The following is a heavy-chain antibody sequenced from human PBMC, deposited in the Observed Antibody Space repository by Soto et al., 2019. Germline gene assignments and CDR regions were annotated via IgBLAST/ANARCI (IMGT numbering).Heavy chain of an antibody. Sequence: SETLSVTCTVSGGSISSGGYYWSWIRQHPGKGLEWIGYIYYSGSTYYNPSLKSRVTISVDTSKNQFSLKLSSVTAADTAVYYCARGYCSGGRCYLRPRLMDVWGQGTTVPVS. CDR1: GGSISSGGYY. J-gene: IGHJ6*02. V-gene: IGHV4-31*03. CDR2: IYYSGST. D-gene: IGHD2-15*01. CDR3: ARGYCSGGRCYLRPRLMDV.